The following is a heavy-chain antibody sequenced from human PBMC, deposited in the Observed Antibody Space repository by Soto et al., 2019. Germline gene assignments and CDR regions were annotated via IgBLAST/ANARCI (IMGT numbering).Heavy chain of an antibody. V-gene: IGHV1-18*01. J-gene: IGHJ3*02. Sequence: ASVKVSCKASGYTFTSYVISWVRQAPGQGREWMGWISAYNGNTNYAQKLQGRVTMTTDTSTSTAYMELRSLRSDDTAVYYCARDGELEWLLFPDAFDIWGQGTMVTVSS. CDR1: GYTFTSYV. CDR2: ISAYNGNT. D-gene: IGHD3-3*01. CDR3: ARDGELEWLLFPDAFDI.